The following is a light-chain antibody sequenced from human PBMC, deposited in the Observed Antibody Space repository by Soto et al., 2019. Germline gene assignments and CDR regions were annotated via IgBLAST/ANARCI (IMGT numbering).Light chain of an antibody. J-gene: IGLJ1*01. CDR1: SSDVGGYNY. CDR3: SSYTSSSTLEV. CDR2: DVS. Sequence: GSPGQSITISCTGTSSDVGGYNYVSWYQQHPGKAPKLMIYDVSDRPSGVSNRFSGSKSGNTASLTISGLQAEDEADYYCSSYTSSSTLEVFGPGTKVTVL. V-gene: IGLV2-14*04.